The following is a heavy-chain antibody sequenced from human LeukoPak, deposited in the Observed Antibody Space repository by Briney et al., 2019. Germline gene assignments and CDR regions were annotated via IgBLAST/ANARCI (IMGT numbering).Heavy chain of an antibody. CDR2: ISGHTRDT. CDR1: GFTFSSYA. V-gene: IGHV3-23*01. CDR3: AKDFLGGSYGGY. D-gene: IGHD1-26*01. J-gene: IGHJ4*02. Sequence: GESLRLSCAASGFTFSSYAMSWVRQVPGKGLEWVSSISGHTRDTYYADSVKGRFTVSRDNSKNTLYLQMNSLRAEDTAVYYCAKDFLGGSYGGYWGQGTLVTVSS.